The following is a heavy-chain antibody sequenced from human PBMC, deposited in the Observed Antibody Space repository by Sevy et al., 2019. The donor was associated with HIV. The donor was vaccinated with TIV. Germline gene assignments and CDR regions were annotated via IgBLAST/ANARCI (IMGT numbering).Heavy chain of an antibody. V-gene: IGHV3-48*01. CDR1: GFTFSAYS. CDR2: ISSSSGTI. J-gene: IGHJ5*01. D-gene: IGHD2-21*01. CDR3: ARAGGDCYSKNECWFAS. Sequence: GESLKISCAASGFTFSAYSMNWVRQAPGKGLEWVSYISSSSGTIYYADSVKGQFTISRDNAKSSLYLQMNGLRAEDTAVYYCARAGGDCYSKNECWFASWGQGTLVTVSS.